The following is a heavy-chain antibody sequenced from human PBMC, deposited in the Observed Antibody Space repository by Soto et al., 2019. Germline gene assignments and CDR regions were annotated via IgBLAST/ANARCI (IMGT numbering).Heavy chain of an antibody. J-gene: IGHJ4*02. CDR1: GYTFPSYY. CDR3: ARIISGGHFDY. Sequence: SVKVSCKASGYTFPSYYMHWVRQAPGQGLEWMGIINPSGGSTSYAQKFQGRVTMTRDTSTSTVYMELSSLGSEDTAVYYCARIISGGHFDYWGQGTLVTVSS. CDR2: INPSGGST. D-gene: IGHD2-15*01. V-gene: IGHV1-46*01.